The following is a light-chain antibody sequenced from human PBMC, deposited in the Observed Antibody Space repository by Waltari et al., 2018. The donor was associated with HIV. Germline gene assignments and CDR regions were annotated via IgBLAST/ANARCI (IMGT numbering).Light chain of an antibody. CDR3: QQDYNLPGT. Sequence: EVVLTQSPATLSLSPGETATLSCRASQRVDSTFLSWYQQQPGQAPRLLIYGAATRVSGIPPRFSGRGSGTDFTLTISSLYPEDFAVYYCQQDYNLPGTFGQGTRVEIK. J-gene: IGKJ1*01. CDR1: QRVDSTF. CDR2: GAA. V-gene: IGKV3D-7*01.